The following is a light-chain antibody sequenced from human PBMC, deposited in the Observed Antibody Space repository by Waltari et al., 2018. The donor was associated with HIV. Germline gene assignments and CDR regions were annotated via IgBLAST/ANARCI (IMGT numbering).Light chain of an antibody. V-gene: IGKV3-11*01. CDR3: QHRSNRPL. J-gene: IGKJ5*01. CDR1: QSISSY. CDR2: DAS. Sequence: EIVLTQSPATLSLSPGERATLCCRASQSISSYLAWYQQKPGQAPRLLIFDASNRATGIAARFSGSGSGTDFTLTISSLEPDDFAVYYCQHRSNRPLFGQGTRLEIK.